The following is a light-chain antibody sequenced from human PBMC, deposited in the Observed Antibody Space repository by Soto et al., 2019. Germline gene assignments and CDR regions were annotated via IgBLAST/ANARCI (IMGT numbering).Light chain of an antibody. CDR2: DAS. Sequence: EIVFTQSPATLSVSPGERATLSCGASQSVSSYLAWYQQKPGQAPRLLISDASTRATGIPARFSGSGSGTEFTLTISSLQSEDFALYYCHQYNSWPPGTFGQGAKVDIK. J-gene: IGKJ2*01. CDR3: HQYNSWPPGT. CDR1: QSVSSY. V-gene: IGKV3-15*01.